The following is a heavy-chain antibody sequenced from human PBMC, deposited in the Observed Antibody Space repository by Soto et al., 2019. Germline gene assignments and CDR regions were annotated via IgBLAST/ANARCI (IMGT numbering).Heavy chain of an antibody. CDR1: GFTFSSYA. V-gene: IGHV3-30-3*01. D-gene: IGHD3-22*01. CDR2: ISYDGSNK. Sequence: QVQLVESGGGVVQPGRSLRLSCAASGFTFSSYAMHWVRQAPGKGLEWVGVISYDGSNKYYADSVKGRFTISRDNSKNTLYLQMNSLRAEDTAVYYCARDLYYDSSGYYGGFDYWGQGTLVTVSS. J-gene: IGHJ4*02. CDR3: ARDLYYDSSGYYGGFDY.